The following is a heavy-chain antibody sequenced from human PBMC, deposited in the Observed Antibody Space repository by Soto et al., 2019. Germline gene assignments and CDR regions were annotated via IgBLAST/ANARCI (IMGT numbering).Heavy chain of an antibody. V-gene: IGHV3-23*01. J-gene: IGHJ4*02. D-gene: IGHD3-9*01. CDR2: ISGTGGTT. CDR1: GFTFRSHA. CDR3: ARAPMERYFDWYFDH. Sequence: EVQLLESGGGLVQPGGSLRLSCVGSGFTFRSHALTWVRQSPGMGLEWVAGISGTGGTTYYGDSMRGRFTISRDNSKETLNLQMASLRPEDTASYFCARAPMERYFDWYFDHWGQGSLVIVTS.